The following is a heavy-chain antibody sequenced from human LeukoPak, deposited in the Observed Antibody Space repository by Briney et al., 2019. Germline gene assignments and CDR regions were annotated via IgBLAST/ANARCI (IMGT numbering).Heavy chain of an antibody. D-gene: IGHD3-22*01. V-gene: IGHV3-7*01. CDR2: IKEDGSEK. CDR1: GFRFSRYW. J-gene: IGHJ4*02. CDR3: ARVRVYYYDSSGYSDY. Sequence: GGSLRLSCAASGFRFSRYWMSWVRQAPGKGLEWVANIKEDGSEKYYVDSVKGRFSISRDNAKNSLYLQMKSLRAEDTAVYYCARVRVYYYDSSGYSDYRGQGTLVTVSS.